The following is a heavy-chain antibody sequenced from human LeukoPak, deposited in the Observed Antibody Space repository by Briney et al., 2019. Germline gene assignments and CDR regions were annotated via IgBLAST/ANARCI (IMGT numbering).Heavy chain of an antibody. CDR3: ARSDYGDYVTSYYYYYMDV. Sequence: GGSLRLSCTASGFTFSTYAMMWVRQTPGKGLEWVSAISAGGGSAHYADSVKGRFTISRDNSKHTLFLQMNSLRAEDTAVYYCARSDYGDYVTSYYYYYMDVWGKGTTVTVSS. CDR2: ISAGGGSA. D-gene: IGHD4-17*01. J-gene: IGHJ6*03. CDR1: GFTFSTYA. V-gene: IGHV3-23*01.